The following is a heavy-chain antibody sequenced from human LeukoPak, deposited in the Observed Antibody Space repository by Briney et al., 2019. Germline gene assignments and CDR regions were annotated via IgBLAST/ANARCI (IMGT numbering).Heavy chain of an antibody. CDR3: AGGETQTSRSPHFH. Sequence: SETLSLTCAVYGGSFSGYYWSWIRQPPGKGLEWIGEINHRGSTNYDPSLKSRVTISVDTSKNQFSLKLSSVTAADTAVYYCAGGETQTSRSPHFHWGQGTLVTVSS. CDR1: GGSFSGYY. CDR2: INHRGST. V-gene: IGHV4-34*01. J-gene: IGHJ4*02. D-gene: IGHD3-3*02.